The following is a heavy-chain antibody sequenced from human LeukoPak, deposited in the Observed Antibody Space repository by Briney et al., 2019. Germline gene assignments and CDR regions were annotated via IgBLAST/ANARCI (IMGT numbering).Heavy chain of an antibody. J-gene: IGHJ6*02. CDR3: ARVGTVTTNYYYPMDV. CDR2: ISFDGRSK. V-gene: IGHV3-30*03. Sequence: GGSVSLSCAPPGLTFSTYGMHWVRQAPGKGLEWVPLISFDGRSKFYDDSVKGRFTVSTDNSMNTLYLQMNSLRPEDTAVYYCARVGTVTTNYYYPMDVWGQGTTVTVSS. D-gene: IGHD1-1*01. CDR1: GLTFSTYG.